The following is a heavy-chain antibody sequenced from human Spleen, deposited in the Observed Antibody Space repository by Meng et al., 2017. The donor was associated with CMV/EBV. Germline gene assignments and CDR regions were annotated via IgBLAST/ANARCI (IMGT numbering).Heavy chain of an antibody. J-gene: IGHJ4*02. D-gene: IGHD6-19*01. CDR3: ARDRGTSGWYNLDY. CDR2: ISGSSRDI. V-gene: IGHV3-21*01. Sequence: ETLSLTCAASGFTFSSYSMNWVRQAPGKGLEWVASISGSSRDIYYADSMKGRFTISRDNAKNSLYLHMNSLRAEDTAVYYCARDRGTSGWYNLDYWGQGTLVTVSS. CDR1: GFTFSSYS.